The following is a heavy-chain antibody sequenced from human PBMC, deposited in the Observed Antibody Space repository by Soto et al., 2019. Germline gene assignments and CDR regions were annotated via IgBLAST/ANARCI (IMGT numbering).Heavy chain of an antibody. V-gene: IGHV3-30*18. J-gene: IGHJ4*02. D-gene: IGHD2-2*01. Sequence: VQMVESGGGVVQPGKSLRLSCETSGFTFKFYGMHWVRQAPGKGLECVAVISHDGNTHYYADSVKGRFTISRDNSKNTRYLLMNSRRLDDSSTYYCAKDRGGDCPDNSCYFGADYWGQGALVTVSS. CDR2: ISHDGNTH. CDR3: AKDRGGDCPDNSCYFGADY. CDR1: GFTFKFYG.